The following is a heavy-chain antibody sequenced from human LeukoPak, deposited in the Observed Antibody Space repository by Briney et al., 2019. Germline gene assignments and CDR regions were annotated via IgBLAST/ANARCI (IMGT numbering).Heavy chain of an antibody. J-gene: IGHJ4*02. CDR2: INGSGGST. Sequence: GGSLRLSCIASGFTLSTSWMSWVRQAPGKGLEWVSDINGSGGSTYYADSVKGRFTISRDSSKNTLYLQMNSLRAEDTAVYYCAKRIQSAMATGYWGQGALVTVSS. D-gene: IGHD5-18*01. CDR3: AKRIQSAMATGY. CDR1: GFTLSTSW. V-gene: IGHV3-23*01.